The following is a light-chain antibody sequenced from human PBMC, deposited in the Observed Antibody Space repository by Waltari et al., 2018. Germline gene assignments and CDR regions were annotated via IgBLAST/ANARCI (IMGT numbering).Light chain of an antibody. CDR1: QSISTD. CDR2: DAF. J-gene: IGKJ1*01. V-gene: IGKV3-11*01. Sequence: EIVLTQSPATLSLSSGERVTLLCRASQSISTDLAWYQHKPGEVPRLLIFDAFNRATGIPARFSGSGSGTDFTLTISSLEPDDSVVYYCQQRNRWPRTFGQGTKVEIK. CDR3: QQRNRWPRT.